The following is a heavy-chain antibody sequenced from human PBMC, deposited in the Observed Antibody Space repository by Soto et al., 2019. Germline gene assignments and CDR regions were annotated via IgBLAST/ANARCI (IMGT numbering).Heavy chain of an antibody. CDR1: GGSISSYY. Sequence: PSETLSLTCTVSGGSISSYYWSWIRQPPGKGLEWIGYIYYSGSTNYNPSLKSRVTISVDTSKNQFSLKLSSVTAADTAVYYCASANSGSYPTQRHGAFDIWGQGTMVTVSS. V-gene: IGHV4-59*01. D-gene: IGHD1-26*01. J-gene: IGHJ3*02. CDR3: ASANSGSYPTQRHGAFDI. CDR2: IYYSGST.